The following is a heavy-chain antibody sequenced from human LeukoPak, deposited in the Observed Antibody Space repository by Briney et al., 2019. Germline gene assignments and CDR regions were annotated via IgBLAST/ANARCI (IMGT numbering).Heavy chain of an antibody. V-gene: IGHV1-18*01. D-gene: IGHD3-10*01. CDR2: ISAYNGNT. Sequence: GASVKVSCKASGYTFTSYGISWVRQAPGQGLEWMGWISAYNGNTNYAQKLQGRVTMTTDTSTSTAYMELRSLRSDDTAVYYCARVSQYGFGEFIYYYYYMDVWGKGTTVTISS. J-gene: IGHJ6*03. CDR1: GYTFTSYG. CDR3: ARVSQYGFGEFIYYYYYMDV.